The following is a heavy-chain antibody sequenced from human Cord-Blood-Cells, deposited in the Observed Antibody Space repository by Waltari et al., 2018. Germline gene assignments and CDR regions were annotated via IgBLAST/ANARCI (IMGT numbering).Heavy chain of an antibody. Sequence: QLQLQESGPGLVKPSETLSLTCTVSGGSISSSSYYWGWIRQPPGKGLEWIGSIYYSGSTYYNPSLKSRVTISVDTSKNQFSLKLSSVTAADTAVYYCARATISGSYFDYWGQETLVTVSS. D-gene: IGHD1-26*01. J-gene: IGHJ4*02. CDR1: GGSISSSSYY. CDR3: ARATISGSYFDY. V-gene: IGHV4-39*01. CDR2: IYYSGST.